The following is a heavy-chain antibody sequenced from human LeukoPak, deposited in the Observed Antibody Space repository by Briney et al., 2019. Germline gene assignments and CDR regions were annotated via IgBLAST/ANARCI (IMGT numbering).Heavy chain of an antibody. D-gene: IGHD6-13*01. J-gene: IGHJ4*02. CDR2: IYSGGST. Sequence: GGSLRLSCAASGFTVSSNYMNWVRQAPGKGLEWVSVIYSGGSTYYADSVKGRFTISRDNSKNTLYLQMNSLRAEDTAVYYCARDGTAVALDHWGQGTLVTVSS. CDR1: GFTVSSNY. V-gene: IGHV3-66*01. CDR3: ARDGTAVALDH.